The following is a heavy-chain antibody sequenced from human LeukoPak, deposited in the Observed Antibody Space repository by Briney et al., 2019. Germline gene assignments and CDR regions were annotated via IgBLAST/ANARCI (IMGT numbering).Heavy chain of an antibody. V-gene: IGHV3-21*01. CDR1: GFTFSSYS. Sequence: PGGSLRLSCAAYGFTFSSYSMNWVRQAPGKGLEWVSSIISSISYIYYADSVKGRFTISRDNAKNSLYLQMNSLRAEDTAVYYCARETPRYCSSTSCPYYGMDVWGKGTTVTVSS. D-gene: IGHD2-2*01. CDR3: ARETPRYCSSTSCPYYGMDV. J-gene: IGHJ6*04. CDR2: IISSISYI.